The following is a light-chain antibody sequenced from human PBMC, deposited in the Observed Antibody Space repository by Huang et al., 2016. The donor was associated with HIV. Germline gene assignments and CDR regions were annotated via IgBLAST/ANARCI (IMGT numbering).Light chain of an antibody. Sequence: IILTQSPATLSVSPGEGATLSCRASQSIGTNLAWYQQGPGQAPSLLVYGASTRATVVPVRFSGSGSGTQFNLTLSSLQSEDFATYYCQHYSNWPPLTFGGGTKVDI. V-gene: IGKV3-15*01. CDR1: QSIGTN. J-gene: IGKJ4*01. CDR2: GAS. CDR3: QHYSNWPPLT.